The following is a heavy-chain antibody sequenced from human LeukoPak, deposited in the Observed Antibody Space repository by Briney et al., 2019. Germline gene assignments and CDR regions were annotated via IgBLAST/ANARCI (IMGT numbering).Heavy chain of an antibody. Sequence: GASVKVSCKASGYTFTSYYMHWVRQAPGQGLEWMGIINPSGGDTSYAQKFQGRVTMTRDTSTSTVYMELSSLRSEDTAVYYCARAYTAMVYWFDPWGQGTLVTVSP. J-gene: IGHJ5*02. CDR2: INPSGGDT. CDR3: ARAYTAMVYWFDP. V-gene: IGHV1-46*01. CDR1: GYTFTSYY. D-gene: IGHD5-18*01.